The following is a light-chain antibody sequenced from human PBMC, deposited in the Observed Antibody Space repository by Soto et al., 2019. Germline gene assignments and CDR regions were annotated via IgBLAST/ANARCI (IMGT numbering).Light chain of an antibody. CDR2: DAS. CDR3: QQANSFKLT. CDR1: QSSSSW. J-gene: IGKJ4*01. Sequence: DIQMTQSPSTLSASVGDRVTITCRASQSSSSWLAWYQQKAGKAPKLLIYDASSLESGVPSRFSGSGSGTDFTLTISSLQPEDFATYFCQQANSFKLTFGGGTKVDIK. V-gene: IGKV1-5*01.